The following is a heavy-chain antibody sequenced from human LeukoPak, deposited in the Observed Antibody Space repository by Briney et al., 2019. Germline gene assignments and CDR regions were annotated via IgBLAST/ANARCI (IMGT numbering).Heavy chain of an antibody. V-gene: IGHV4-39*07. CDR2: IYYSGST. Sequence: SETLSLTCTVSGGSISSSSYYWGWIRQPPGKGLEWIGSIYYSGSTYYNPSLKSRVTISVDTSKNQFSLKLSSVTAADTAVYYCARGGYQLLSYWFDPWGQGTLVTVSS. CDR3: ARGGYQLLSYWFDP. J-gene: IGHJ5*02. D-gene: IGHD2-2*01. CDR1: GGSISSSSYY.